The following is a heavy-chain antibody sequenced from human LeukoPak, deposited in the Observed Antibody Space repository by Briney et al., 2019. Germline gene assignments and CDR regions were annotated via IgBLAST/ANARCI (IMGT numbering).Heavy chain of an antibody. V-gene: IGHV3-11*04. D-gene: IGHD1-1*01. J-gene: IGHJ4*02. CDR1: GFSFSDKY. CDR3: AKDRSGMEYNFDF. Sequence: GGSLRLSCAASGFSFSDKYLTWIRQAPGKGLEWVAFIGYGDHTKYYADPVRGRFTISRDNSKNTLYLQMDSLRAEDTAVYYCAKDRSGMEYNFDFWGQGTLVTVSS. CDR2: IGYGDHTK.